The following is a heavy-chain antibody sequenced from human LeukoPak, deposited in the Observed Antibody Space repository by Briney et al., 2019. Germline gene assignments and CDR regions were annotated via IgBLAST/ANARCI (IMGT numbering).Heavy chain of an antibody. V-gene: IGHV3-33*03. CDR1: GFTFSSYG. CDR2: IWYDGSNE. D-gene: IGHD6-13*01. Sequence: PGRSLRLSCAASGFTFSSYGMHWVRQAPGKGLEWVAVIWYDGSNENYADSVKGRFTISRDNSKNTLYLQMNSLRVEDTAAYYCAKSGVRAAADTNAFDIWGQGTMVTVSS. CDR3: AKSGVRAAADTNAFDI. J-gene: IGHJ3*02.